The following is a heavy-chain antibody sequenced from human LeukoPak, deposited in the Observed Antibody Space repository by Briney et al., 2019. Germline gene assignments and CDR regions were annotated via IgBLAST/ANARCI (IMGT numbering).Heavy chain of an antibody. CDR1: GGSISSYY. CDR3: ARVEEGYGSGRRGNFYYYYMDV. V-gene: IGHV4-59*01. J-gene: IGHJ6*03. D-gene: IGHD3-10*01. Sequence: PSETLSLTCTVSGGSISSYYWSWIRQPPGKGLDWIGFIYHNGRTDYNPSLKSRVTISVDTSKNQFSLKLSSVTTADTAVYYCARVEEGYGSGRRGNFYYYYMDVWGKGTTVTISS. CDR2: IYHNGRT.